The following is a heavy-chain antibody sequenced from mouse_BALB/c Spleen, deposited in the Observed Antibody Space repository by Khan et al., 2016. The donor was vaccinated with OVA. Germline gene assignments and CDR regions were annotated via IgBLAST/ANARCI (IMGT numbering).Heavy chain of an antibody. CDR1: GISITSGNYR. CDR2: IYYSGTV. Sequence: QLQESGPGLVKPSQTVSLTCTVTGISITSGNYRWSWIRQFPGNKLEWIGNIYYSGTVTYNPSLTSRTTITRATSKNQFFLEMNSLTAEDTATYDCARDYGSLYWYFDVWGAGTTGTVSS. CDR3: ARDYGSLYWYFDV. V-gene: IGHV3-5*02. J-gene: IGHJ1*01. D-gene: IGHD1-1*01.